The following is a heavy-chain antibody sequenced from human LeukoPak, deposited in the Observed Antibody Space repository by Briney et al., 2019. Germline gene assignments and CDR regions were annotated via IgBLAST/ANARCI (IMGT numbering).Heavy chain of an antibody. CDR2: INSDGSRA. J-gene: IGHJ3*02. D-gene: IGHD5-18*01. Sequence: GGSLRLSCAASGFTFSNYWMHWVRQVGRELVWVSRINSDGSRANYADSVEGRFTISRDNAKNAVYLQMNSLRVEDTAVYYCARAGYAFDIWRQAKMVSVSS. CDR1: GFTFSNYW. CDR3: ARAGYAFDI. V-gene: IGHV3-74*01.